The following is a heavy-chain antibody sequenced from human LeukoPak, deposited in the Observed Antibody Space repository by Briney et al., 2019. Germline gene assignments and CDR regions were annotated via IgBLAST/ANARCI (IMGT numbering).Heavy chain of an antibody. J-gene: IGHJ4*02. CDR1: GFTLGSYE. CDR2: ISSSGSTV. CDR3: ARGGAVAGLY. Sequence: GGSLRLSCAVSGFTLGSYEMNWVRQAPGKGLDWVSYISSSGSTVYYPDSVKGRFTISRDNAKNSLYLQMTSLRGEDTAVYYCARGGAVAGLYWGQRTLVTVSS. D-gene: IGHD6-19*01. V-gene: IGHV3-48*03.